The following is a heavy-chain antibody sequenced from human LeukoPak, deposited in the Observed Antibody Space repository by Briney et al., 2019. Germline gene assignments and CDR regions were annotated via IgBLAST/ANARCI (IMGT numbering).Heavy chain of an antibody. CDR2: ISSSSSYI. Sequence: GGSLRLSCAASGFTFSSYTMNWVRQAPGKGLEWVSSISSSSSYIYYADSVKGRFTISRDNAKNSLYLQMNTLRAEDTAVYYCARDSDVHCSGGSCTNFDYWGQGTLVTVSS. D-gene: IGHD2-15*01. V-gene: IGHV3-21*01. CDR3: ARDSDVHCSGGSCTNFDY. J-gene: IGHJ4*02. CDR1: GFTFSSYT.